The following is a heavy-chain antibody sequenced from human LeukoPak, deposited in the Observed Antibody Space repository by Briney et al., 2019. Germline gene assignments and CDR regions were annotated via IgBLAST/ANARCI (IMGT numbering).Heavy chain of an antibody. Sequence: SETLSLTCTVSGGSINNGGYYWSWIRQHPGRGLEWIGYIYYSGSSYYNPSLRSRVTISVDTSKNHFSLKLSSVTAADTAVYYCARNRDGYNSFDYWGQGTLVTVSS. CDR2: IYYSGSS. CDR3: ARNRDGYNSFDY. D-gene: IGHD5-24*01. J-gene: IGHJ4*02. V-gene: IGHV4-31*03. CDR1: GGSINNGGYY.